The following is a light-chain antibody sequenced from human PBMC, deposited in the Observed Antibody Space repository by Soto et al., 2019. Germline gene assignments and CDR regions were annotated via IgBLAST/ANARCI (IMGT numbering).Light chain of an antibody. J-gene: IGKJ4*01. CDR1: QSVPSR. CDR3: QQRTGWPT. CDR2: DAS. Sequence: EILMTQSPATLSVSPGEDVTLSCRASQSVPSRIAWYQQKPGQAPRLLIYDASNRATGIPARLSGSGSGTEFTLTISSIEPEDFAVYYCQQRTGWPTFGGGTKVDIK. V-gene: IGKV3-11*01.